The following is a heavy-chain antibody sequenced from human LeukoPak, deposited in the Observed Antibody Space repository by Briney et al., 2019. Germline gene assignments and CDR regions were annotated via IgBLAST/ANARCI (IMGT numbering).Heavy chain of an antibody. CDR2: ISGSGGST. V-gene: IGHV3-23*01. D-gene: IGHD6-19*01. J-gene: IGHJ4*02. Sequence: GGSLRLSCAASGFTFSSHAMSWVRQAPGKGLEWVSAISGSGGSTYYADSVKGRLTISSDKSKNTLYLQMNSLRAEDTAVYYCAKGLAVAGHFDYWGQGTLVTVSS. CDR1: GFTFSSHA. CDR3: AKGLAVAGHFDY.